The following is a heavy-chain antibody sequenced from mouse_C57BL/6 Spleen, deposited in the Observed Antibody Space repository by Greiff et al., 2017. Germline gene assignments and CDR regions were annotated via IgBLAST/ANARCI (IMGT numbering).Heavy chain of an antibody. CDR3: VLRYFDY. CDR2: INPSTGGT. CDR1: GYSFTGYY. V-gene: IGHV1-42*01. D-gene: IGHD1-1*01. J-gene: IGHJ2*01. Sequence: EVQLQQSGPELVKPGASVKISCKASGYSFTGYYMNWVKQSPEKSLEWIGEINPSTGGTTYNQKFKAKATLTVDKSSSTAYMQLNSLTSEDSAVYYCVLRYFDYWGQGTTLTVSS.